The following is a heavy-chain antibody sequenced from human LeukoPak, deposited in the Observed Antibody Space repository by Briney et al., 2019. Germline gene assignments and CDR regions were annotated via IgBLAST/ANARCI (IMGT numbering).Heavy chain of an antibody. CDR3: AKDRDYSGSWAIDY. Sequence: GGSLRLSCAASGFTFSSYGMHWVRQAPGKGLEWVAVISYDGSNKYYADSVKGRFTISRDNSKNTLYLQMNSLRAEDTAVYYCAKDRDYSGSWAIDYWGQGTLVTVSS. CDR2: ISYDGSNK. CDR1: GFTFSSYG. J-gene: IGHJ4*02. D-gene: IGHD1-26*01. V-gene: IGHV3-30*18.